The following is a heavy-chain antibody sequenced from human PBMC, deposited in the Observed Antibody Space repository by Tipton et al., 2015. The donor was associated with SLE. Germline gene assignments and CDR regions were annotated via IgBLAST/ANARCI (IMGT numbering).Heavy chain of an antibody. D-gene: IGHD3-16*02. J-gene: IGHJ5*02. V-gene: IGHV3-7*05. Sequence: SLRLSCAASGFTFSRYWMSWVRQAPGKGLEWVANIEQDGTEKYYVDSVKGRFTISRDNANNSLCLQMNSLRAEDTAVYYCARAGGSRYRRRINFLDPWGQGTLVTVSS. CDR3: ARAGGSRYRRRINFLDP. CDR2: IEQDGTEK. CDR1: GFTFSRYW.